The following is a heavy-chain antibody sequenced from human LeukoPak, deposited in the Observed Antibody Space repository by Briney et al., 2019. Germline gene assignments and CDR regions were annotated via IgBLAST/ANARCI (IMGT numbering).Heavy chain of an antibody. CDR2: IYYSGST. Sequence: SETLSLTCTVSGGSISSYYWSRIRQPPGKGLEWIGYIYYSGSTNYNPSLKSRVTISVDTSKNQFSLKLSSVTAADTAVYYCASTVTHYWYFDLWGRGTLVTVSS. D-gene: IGHD4-17*01. J-gene: IGHJ2*01. V-gene: IGHV4-59*01. CDR3: ASTVTHYWYFDL. CDR1: GGSISSYY.